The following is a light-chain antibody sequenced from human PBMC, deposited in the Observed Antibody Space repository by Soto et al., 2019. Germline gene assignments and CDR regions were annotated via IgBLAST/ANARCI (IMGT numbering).Light chain of an antibody. CDR1: SSDVGVYNY. V-gene: IGLV2-14*01. CDR3: SSYTSTSTLV. J-gene: IGLJ1*01. CDR2: EVS. Sequence: QSVLTRPASVSGSPGQSITISCTGTSSDVGVYNYVSWYQQHPGKAPKLIISEVSNRPSGVSDRFSGSKSGNTASLTISGLHNEDEADYYCSSYTSTSTLVFGTGTKVTVL.